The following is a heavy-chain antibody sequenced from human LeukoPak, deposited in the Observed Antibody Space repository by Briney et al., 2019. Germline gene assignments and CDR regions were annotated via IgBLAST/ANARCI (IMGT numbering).Heavy chain of an antibody. Sequence: PGGSLRLSCAASGFTFSSYEMNWVRQAPGKGLESGSYISSSGSTIYYADSVKGRFTISRDNSKNTPYLQMDSLRAEDTALYYCAKDGFGYRDAFDIWGQGTMVTVSS. CDR1: GFTFSSYE. D-gene: IGHD5-18*01. J-gene: IGHJ3*02. CDR2: ISSSGSTI. V-gene: IGHV3-48*03. CDR3: AKDGFGYRDAFDI.